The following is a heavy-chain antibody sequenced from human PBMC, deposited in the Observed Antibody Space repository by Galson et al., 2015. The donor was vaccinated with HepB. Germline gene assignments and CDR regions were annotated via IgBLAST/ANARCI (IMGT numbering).Heavy chain of an antibody. J-gene: IGHJ6*02. D-gene: IGHD5-12*01. CDR2: IKQDGSEK. Sequence: SLRLSCAASGFTFSSYWMSWVRQAPGKGLEWVANIKQDGSEKYYVDSVKGRFTISRDNAKNSLYLQMNSLRAEDTAVYYCAREGWARSGYGVDYYYGMDVWGQGTTVTVSS. CDR1: GFTFSSYW. V-gene: IGHV3-7*01. CDR3: AREGWARSGYGVDYYYGMDV.